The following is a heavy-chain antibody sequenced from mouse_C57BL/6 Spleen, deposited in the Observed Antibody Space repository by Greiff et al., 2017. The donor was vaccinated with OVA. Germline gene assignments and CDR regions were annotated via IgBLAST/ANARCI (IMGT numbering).Heavy chain of an antibody. CDR2: IYPSDSET. V-gene: IGHV1-61*01. Sequence: QVQLQQPGAELVRPGSSVKLSCKASGYTFTSYWMDWVKQRPGQGLEWIGNIYPSDSETHYNQKFKDKATLTVDKSSSTAYMQLSSLTSEDSAVYYCARREGLMDYWGQGTSGTVSS. CDR1: GYTFTSYW. CDR3: ARREGLMDY. J-gene: IGHJ4*01.